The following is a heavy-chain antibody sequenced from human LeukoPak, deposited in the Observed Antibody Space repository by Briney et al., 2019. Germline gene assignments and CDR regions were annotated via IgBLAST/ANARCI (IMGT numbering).Heavy chain of an antibody. J-gene: IGHJ5*02. Sequence: SETLSLTCAVSGGSISSGGYSWSWIRQPPGKGLEWIGEINHSGSTNYNPSLKSQVTISVDTSKNQFSLKLSSVTAADTAVYYCARLYRFLEFDPWGQGTLVTVSS. V-gene: IGHV4-34*01. D-gene: IGHD3-3*01. CDR2: INHSGST. CDR1: GGSISSGGYS. CDR3: ARLYRFLEFDP.